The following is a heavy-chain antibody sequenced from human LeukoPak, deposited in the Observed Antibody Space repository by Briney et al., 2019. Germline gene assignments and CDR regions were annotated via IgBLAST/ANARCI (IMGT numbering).Heavy chain of an antibody. Sequence: GGSLRLSCAASGFTFSDYYMSWIRQAPGKGLEWVSIITGTGDTTYYADSVKGRFTISRDNSRNTLYLQMNSLRAEDTAIYYCAKRRDTVMVRIARVAFDYWGQGTLVTVSS. CDR1: GFTFSDYY. V-gene: IGHV3-23*01. D-gene: IGHD5-18*01. CDR2: ITGTGDTT. J-gene: IGHJ4*02. CDR3: AKRRDTVMVRIARVAFDY.